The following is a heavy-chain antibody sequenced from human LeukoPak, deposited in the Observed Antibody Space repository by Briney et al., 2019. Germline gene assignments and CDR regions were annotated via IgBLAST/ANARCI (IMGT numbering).Heavy chain of an antibody. V-gene: IGHV3-7*01. D-gene: IGHD3-3*01. CDR2: IKQDGSER. CDR1: GFTFSSYW. J-gene: IGHJ6*03. CDR3: AKDLIDITIFGVVPLMDV. Sequence: GGSLRLSCAASGFTFSSYWMSWVRQAPGKGLEWVANIKQDGSERYYVDSVKGRFTISRDNSKNTLYLQMNSLRAEDTAVYYCAKDLIDITIFGVVPLMDVWGKGTTVTVSS.